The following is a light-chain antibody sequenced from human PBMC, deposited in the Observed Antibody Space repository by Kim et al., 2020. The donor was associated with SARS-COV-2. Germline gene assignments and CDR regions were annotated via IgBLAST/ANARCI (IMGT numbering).Light chain of an antibody. CDR3: QTYNSAPRT. J-gene: IGKJ1*01. CDR2: AAS. V-gene: IGKV1-27*01. CDR1: QGISSY. Sequence: DIQMTQSPSSLSASVGDRVTITCRASQGISSYLAWYQQKPGKVPKLLIYAASTLQPGVPSRFSGSGSGTDFTLTISSLQPEDVATYYCQTYNSAPRTFGQGTKVDIK.